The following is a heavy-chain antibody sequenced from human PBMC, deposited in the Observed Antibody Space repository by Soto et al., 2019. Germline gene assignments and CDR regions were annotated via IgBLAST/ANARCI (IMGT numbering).Heavy chain of an antibody. CDR3: ARLTDGSGSGYFDY. J-gene: IGHJ4*02. CDR2: IIPIFGTA. D-gene: IGHD3-10*01. Sequence: SVKVSCKASGGTFSSYSISWVRQAPGQGLEWMGGIIPIFGTANYAQKFQGRVTITADESTSTAYMELSSLRSEDTAVYYYARLTDGSGSGYFDYWGQGTLVTVSS. V-gene: IGHV1-69*13. CDR1: GGTFSSYS.